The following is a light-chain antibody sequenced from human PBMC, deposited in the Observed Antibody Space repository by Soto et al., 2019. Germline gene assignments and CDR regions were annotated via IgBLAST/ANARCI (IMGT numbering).Light chain of an antibody. CDR3: LRYNSAPLT. CDR1: QGISNY. CDR2: AAS. J-gene: IGKJ4*01. Sequence: IPMTQSPSSLSASVGDRVTITCRASQGISNYLAWYQQKPGKVPTLLIFAASTLQSGVPSRFSGSGSGTDFSLTISSLQPEDVATYYCLRYNSAPLTFGGGTKVELQ. V-gene: IGKV1-27*01.